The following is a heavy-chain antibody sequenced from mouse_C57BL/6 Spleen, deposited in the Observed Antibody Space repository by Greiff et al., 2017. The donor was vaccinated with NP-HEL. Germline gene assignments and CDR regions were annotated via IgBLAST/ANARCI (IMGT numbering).Heavy chain of an antibody. Sequence: QVQLKQSGPGLVQPSQCLSITCTVSGFSLTSYGVHWVRQSPGKGLEWLGVIWRGGSTDYNAAFMSRLGITKDNSKSQVFFKMNSLQADDTAIYYCAKKRDDYDGPWFAYWGQGTLVTVAA. D-gene: IGHD2-4*01. CDR2: IWRGGST. V-gene: IGHV2-5*01. CDR3: AKKRDDYDGPWFAY. J-gene: IGHJ3*01. CDR1: GFSLTSYG.